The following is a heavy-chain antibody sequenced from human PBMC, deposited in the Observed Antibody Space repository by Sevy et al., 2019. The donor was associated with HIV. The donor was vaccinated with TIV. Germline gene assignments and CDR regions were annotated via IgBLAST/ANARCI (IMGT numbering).Heavy chain of an antibody. CDR3: ARLNSNHFDY. CDR1: GGSISSSSYY. D-gene: IGHD4-4*01. CDR2: IYYSGST. Sequence: SETLSLTCTVSGGSISSSSYYWGWIRQPPGKGLEWIGNIYYSGSTCYNPSLTSRVTISVDTAKNQFSLKLSSVTAADTAVYYCARLNSNHFDYWGQGALVTVSS. J-gene: IGHJ4*02. V-gene: IGHV4-39*01.